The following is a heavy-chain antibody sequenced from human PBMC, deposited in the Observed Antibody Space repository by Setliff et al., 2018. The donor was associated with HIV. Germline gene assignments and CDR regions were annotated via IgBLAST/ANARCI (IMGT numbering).Heavy chain of an antibody. V-gene: IGHV4-31*03. CDR3: ARGVYCGASCYQGTDH. D-gene: IGHD2-21*01. CDR1: GASFTSARYY. CDR2: VHNSGTA. Sequence: NPSETLSLTCSVSGASFTSARYYWTWIRQHPGHPGKGLEWIGYVHNSGTAYSTPSMRSRVDISLDTSNSQFSLNLRAGTAADTAVYYCARGVYCGASCYQGTDHWGQGTLVTVS. J-gene: IGHJ5*02.